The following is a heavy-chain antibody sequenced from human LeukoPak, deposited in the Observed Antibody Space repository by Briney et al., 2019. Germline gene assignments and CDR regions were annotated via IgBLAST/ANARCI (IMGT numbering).Heavy chain of an antibody. V-gene: IGHV4-59*08. J-gene: IGHJ3*02. CDR1: GGSISSYY. CDR2: IYYSGST. CDR3: ARNYYDSSGYYGAFDI. D-gene: IGHD3-22*01. Sequence: PSETLSLTCTVSGGSISSYYWSWIRQPPGKGLEWIGYIYYSGSTNYNPSLKSRVTISVDTSKNQFSLKLSSVTAADTAVYYCARNYYDSSGYYGAFDIWGQGTMVTVSS.